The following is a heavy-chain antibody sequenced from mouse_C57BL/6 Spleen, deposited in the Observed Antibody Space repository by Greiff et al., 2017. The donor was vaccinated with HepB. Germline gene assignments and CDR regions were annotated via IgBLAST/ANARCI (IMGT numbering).Heavy chain of an antibody. CDR2: INPNNGGT. Sequence: EVQLQQSGPELVKPGASVKISCKASGYTFTDYYMNWVKQSHGKSLEWIGDINPNNGGTSYNQKFKGKATLTVDKSSSTAYMELRSLTSEDSAVYYCARFSYGSSYFDYWGQGTTLTVSS. CDR3: ARFSYGSSYFDY. CDR1: GYTFTDYY. J-gene: IGHJ2*01. D-gene: IGHD1-1*01. V-gene: IGHV1-26*01.